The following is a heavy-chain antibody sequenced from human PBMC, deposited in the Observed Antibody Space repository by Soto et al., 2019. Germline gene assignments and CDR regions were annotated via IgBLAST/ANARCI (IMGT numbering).Heavy chain of an antibody. Sequence: GGSLRLSCAASGFIFENFGMSWFRQPPGKGLEWISSISGSGFKKYYADSVKGRFTISRDNSKSTVYLELNNLSAEDTAVYHCAKNQGVELVPLATVDWFDPWGQGSVVTVSS. CDR3: AKNQGVELVPLATVDWFDP. CDR1: GFIFENFG. J-gene: IGHJ5*02. CDR2: ISGSGFKK. D-gene: IGHD1-26*01. V-gene: IGHV3-23*01.